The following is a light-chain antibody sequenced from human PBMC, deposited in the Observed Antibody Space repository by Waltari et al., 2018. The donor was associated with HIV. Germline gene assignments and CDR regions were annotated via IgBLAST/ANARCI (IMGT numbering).Light chain of an antibody. CDR3: GADHGSGSNFVRV. CDR1: SGYSNYK. V-gene: IGLV9-49*01. J-gene: IGLJ3*02. Sequence: QPVLTQPPSASASLGASVTLTCTLSSGYSNYKVDWYQQRPGKGPRFVMRVGTGGIVGSKGDGIPDLFSGLGSGLNRYLTIKNIQEEDESDYHCGADHGSGSNFVRVFGGGTKLTVL. CDR2: VGTGGIVG.